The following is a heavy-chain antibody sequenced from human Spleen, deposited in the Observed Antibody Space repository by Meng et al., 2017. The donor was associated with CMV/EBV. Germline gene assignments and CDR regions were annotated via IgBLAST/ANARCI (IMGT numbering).Heavy chain of an antibody. CDR2: ISHDASNK. CDR3: VRGDCSSTSCYTRRNDY. J-gene: IGHJ4*02. D-gene: IGHD2-2*02. CDR1: GFTFSNYA. Sequence: GGSLRLSCAASGFTFSNYAMHWVRQAPGKGLEWVAAISHDASNKYYADSVKGRFITSRDNSKNTLYLQMNRLRAEDTAVYYCVRGDCSSTSCYTRRNDYWGQGTLVTVSS. V-gene: IGHV3-30-3*01.